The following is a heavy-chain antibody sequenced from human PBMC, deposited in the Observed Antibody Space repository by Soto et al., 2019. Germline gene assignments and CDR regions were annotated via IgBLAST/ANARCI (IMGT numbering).Heavy chain of an antibody. CDR3: GRRLDAYDYAWGRYLPSGIDV. D-gene: IGHD3-16*02. J-gene: IGHJ6*04. Sequence: QVQLVESGGGVVKPGISLRLSCEATGFNFSKYGMHWVRKAPGKGLEWVAVIWFDGDKKYYGDSVKGRFNIARDNSKKKWYLQMNSLRAEDTAVYYCGRRLDAYDYAWGRYLPSGIDVWGKGTTVTVST. V-gene: IGHV3-33*01. CDR1: GFNFSKYG. CDR2: IWFDGDKK.